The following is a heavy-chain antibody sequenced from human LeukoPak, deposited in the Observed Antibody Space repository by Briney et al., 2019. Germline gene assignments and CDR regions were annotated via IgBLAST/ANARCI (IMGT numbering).Heavy chain of an antibody. CDR2: IDGGNGNI. Sequence: GASVKVSCKASGYTFTYYGMHWVRQAPGQRPEWMGWIDGGNGNIEYSQKFQGRLSITRDTSATADFMELSSLRPEDSAVYYCASRAGGYDHGMDVWGQGTTVTVSS. V-gene: IGHV1-3*01. CDR1: GYTFTYYG. D-gene: IGHD3-16*01. CDR3: ASRAGGYDHGMDV. J-gene: IGHJ6*02.